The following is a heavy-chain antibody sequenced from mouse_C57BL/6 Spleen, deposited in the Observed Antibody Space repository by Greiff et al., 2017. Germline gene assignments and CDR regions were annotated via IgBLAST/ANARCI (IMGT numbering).Heavy chain of an antibody. CDR2: INPSSGYT. J-gene: IGHJ2*01. Sequence: QVQLQQSGAELARPGASVKMSCKASGYTFTSYTMHWVKQRPGQGLEWIGYINPSSGYTKYNQKFKDKATLTADKSSSTAYMQLSSLASEDSAVYYCATYSNYPDYWGQGTTLTVSS. D-gene: IGHD2-5*01. CDR1: GYTFTSYT. CDR3: ATYSNYPDY. V-gene: IGHV1-4*01.